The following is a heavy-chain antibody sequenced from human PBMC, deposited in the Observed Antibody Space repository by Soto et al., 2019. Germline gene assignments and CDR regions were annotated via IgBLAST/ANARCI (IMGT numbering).Heavy chain of an antibody. J-gene: IGHJ5*02. CDR3: ATVGGIDSCLP. V-gene: IGHV4-31*03. CDR1: GGSISSGGYY. Sequence: QVQLQESGPGLVKPSQTLSLTCTVSGGSISSGGYYWSWIRQHPGKGLEWIGNIYYRGSTYFNPYPQSRVTISVHTSKNQFALKPSSVTAADTTVYYCATVGGIDSCLPWGQGTLVTVSS. D-gene: IGHD6-25*01. CDR2: IYYRGST.